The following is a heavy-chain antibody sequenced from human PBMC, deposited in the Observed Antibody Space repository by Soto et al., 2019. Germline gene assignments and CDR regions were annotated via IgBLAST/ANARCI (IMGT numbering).Heavy chain of an antibody. CDR1: GFTFRNYD. Sequence: EVQLVESGGGLVQPGGSLRLSCEASGFTFRNYDMHWVRKGTGKGMEWVAGISAAGDPDYADSVAGRFTISRENAQNSFFLQMNSLRVGDTAVYSCARTDRDFYGLDVLGQWTTVIVSS. CDR2: ISAAGDP. J-gene: IGHJ6*02. CDR3: ARTDRDFYGLDV. V-gene: IGHV3-13*05.